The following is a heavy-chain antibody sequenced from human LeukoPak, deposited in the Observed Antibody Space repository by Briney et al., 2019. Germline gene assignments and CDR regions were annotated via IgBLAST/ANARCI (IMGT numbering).Heavy chain of an antibody. CDR2: IKQDGSEK. V-gene: IGHV3-7*01. CDR1: GFTFSSYW. CDR3: ARDLATIFGVVIPRGSGWFDP. D-gene: IGHD3-3*01. Sequence: GGSLRLSCAASGFTFSSYWMSWLRQAPGKGLEWVANIKQDGSEKYYVDSVKGRFTISRDNAKNSLYLQMNSLRAEDTDVYYCARDLATIFGVVIPRGSGWFDPWGQGALVTVSS. J-gene: IGHJ5*02.